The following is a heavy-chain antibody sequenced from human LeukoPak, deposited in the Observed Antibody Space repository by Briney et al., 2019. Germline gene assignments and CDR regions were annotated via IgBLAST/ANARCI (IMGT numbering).Heavy chain of an antibody. CDR2: ISSSSSTI. V-gene: IGHV3-48*01. D-gene: IGHD3-22*01. CDR3: AKSPHYYGSSGSDY. J-gene: IGHJ4*02. Sequence: PGGSLRLSCAASGFTFSSYSMNWVRQAPGKGLEWVSYISSSSSTIYYADSVKGRFTISRDNAKNSLYLQMNSLRAEDTAVYYCAKSPHYYGSSGSDYWGQGTLVTVSS. CDR1: GFTFSSYS.